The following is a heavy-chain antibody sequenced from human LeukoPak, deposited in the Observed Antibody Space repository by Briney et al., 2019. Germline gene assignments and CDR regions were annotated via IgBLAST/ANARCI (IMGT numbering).Heavy chain of an antibody. Sequence: GGSLRLSCAASGLTLSGSGIHWVRQASGKGLEWLGRIGRQGDSDATRYAASLKGKFTISRVDSRNTAYLQMNSLKTEDTAVYYCAGDYNFLTGLNYWGQGTLVTVSS. J-gene: IGHJ4*02. V-gene: IGHV3-73*01. CDR2: IGRQGDSDAT. CDR1: GLTLSGSG. D-gene: IGHD3-9*01. CDR3: AGDYNFLTGLNY.